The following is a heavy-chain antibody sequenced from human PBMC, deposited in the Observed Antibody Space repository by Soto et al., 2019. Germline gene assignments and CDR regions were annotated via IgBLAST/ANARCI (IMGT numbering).Heavy chain of an antibody. CDR3: ARQLPSSGWYYYYYGMDV. CDR1: GYIFTNND. D-gene: IGHD6-19*01. Sequence: ASVKVSCKASGYIFTNNDVSWVRQATGQGLEWMGWMNPGSGDTGYAQKFQGRVTMTRDISIATAYMELSSLRSEDTAVYYCARQLPSSGWYYYYYGMDVWGQGTTVTVSS. J-gene: IGHJ6*02. V-gene: IGHV1-8*01. CDR2: MNPGSGDT.